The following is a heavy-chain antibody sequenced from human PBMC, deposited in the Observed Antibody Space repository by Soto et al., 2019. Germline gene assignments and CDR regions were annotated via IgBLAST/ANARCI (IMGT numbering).Heavy chain of an antibody. CDR1: GGTFSSYA. CDR3: ARDREIVVVLKRQTSAFDI. Sequence: QVQLVQSGAEVKKPGSSVKVSCKASGGTFSSYAISWVRQAPGQGLEWMGGIIPIFGTANYAQKFQGRVTITADESTSTAYMELSSLRSEDTAVYYCARDREIVVVLKRQTSAFDIWGQGTMVTVSS. D-gene: IGHD3-22*01. J-gene: IGHJ3*02. V-gene: IGHV1-69*01. CDR2: IIPIFGTA.